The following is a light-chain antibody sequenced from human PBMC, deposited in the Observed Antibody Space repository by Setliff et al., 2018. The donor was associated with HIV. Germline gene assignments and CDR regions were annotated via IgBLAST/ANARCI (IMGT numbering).Light chain of an antibody. CDR1: SSDVGGYDY. Sequence: QSVLTQPASVSGSPGQSITISCTGTSSDVGGYDYVSWYQQHPGKVPKLMLYEVGNRPSGVSNRFSGSKSGNTASLTISGLQAEDEADYYCCSYPSSTTLVFGTGTKGTVL. CDR3: CSYPSSTTLV. V-gene: IGLV2-14*01. J-gene: IGLJ1*01. CDR2: EVG.